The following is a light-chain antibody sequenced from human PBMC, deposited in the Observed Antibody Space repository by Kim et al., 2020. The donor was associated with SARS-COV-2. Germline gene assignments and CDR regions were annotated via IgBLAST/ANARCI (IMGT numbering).Light chain of an antibody. CDR2: QDS. Sequence: SYELTQPPSVSVSPGQTASITCSGDKLGDKYACWYQQKPGQSPVLVIYQDSKRPSGIPERFSGSNSGNTATLTISGTQAMDEADYYCQAWDNSTVFGGGTQLTVL. V-gene: IGLV3-1*01. J-gene: IGLJ3*02. CDR1: KLGDKY. CDR3: QAWDNSTV.